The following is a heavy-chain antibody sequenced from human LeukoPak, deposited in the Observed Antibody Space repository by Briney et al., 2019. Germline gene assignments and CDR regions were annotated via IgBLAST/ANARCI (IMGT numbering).Heavy chain of an antibody. V-gene: IGHV4-59*01. J-gene: IGHJ3*02. CDR1: GGYISSYY. Sequence: SETLSLTCAVSGGYISSYYWSWIRQPPGKGLEWIGYIYYSGSTNYNPSLKSRVTISVDTSKNQFSLKLSSVTAADTAVYYCARASPGKYAFDIWGQGTMVTVSS. CDR3: ARASPGKYAFDI. CDR2: IYYSGST.